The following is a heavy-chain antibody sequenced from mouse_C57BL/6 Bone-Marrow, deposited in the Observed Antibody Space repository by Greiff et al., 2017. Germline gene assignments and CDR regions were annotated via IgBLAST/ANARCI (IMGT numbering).Heavy chain of an antibody. V-gene: IGHV1-26*01. D-gene: IGHD1-1*01. CDR1: GYTFTDYY. J-gene: IGHJ1*03. CDR3: ARYPFTTVVAPSYWYFDV. CDR2: INPNNGGT. Sequence: EVQLQQSGPELVKPGASVKISCKASGYTFTDYYMNWVKQSHGKSLEWIGDINPNNGGTSYNQKFKGKATLTVDKSSSTAYMELRSLTSEDSAVYYCARYPFTTVVAPSYWYFDVWGTGTTVTVSS.